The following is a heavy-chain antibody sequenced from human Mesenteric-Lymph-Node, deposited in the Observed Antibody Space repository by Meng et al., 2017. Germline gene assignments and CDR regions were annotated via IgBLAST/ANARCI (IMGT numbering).Heavy chain of an antibody. CDR2: IYYSGAT. Sequence: QVRLQESGPGLVRPSETLSLTCSVSGGSVSSGSYYWSWIRQPPGKGLEWIGYIYYSGATNYNPSLKSRVTISADTSKNQFSLNLKSMTAVDTAVYYCARLDQALDYWGQGTLVTVSS. J-gene: IGHJ4*02. CDR1: GGSVSSGSYY. V-gene: IGHV4-61*01. D-gene: IGHD3-9*01. CDR3: ARLDQALDY.